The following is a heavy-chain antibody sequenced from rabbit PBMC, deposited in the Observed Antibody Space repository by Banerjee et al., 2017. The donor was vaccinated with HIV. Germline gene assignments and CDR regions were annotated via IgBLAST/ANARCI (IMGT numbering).Heavy chain of an antibody. Sequence: QEQLKESGGGLVQPGGSLKLSCTASGFSLSSNDMSWVRQAPGKGLEWIGCIYTDSGSTYYANWAKGRFTISETSSTTVTLRMTSLTAADTATHFCARGGSAAAFNLWGPGTLVTVS. D-gene: IGHD4-2*01. CDR1: GFSLSSNDM. CDR3: ARGGSAAAFNL. J-gene: IGHJ4*01. V-gene: IGHV1S45*01. CDR2: IYTDSGST.